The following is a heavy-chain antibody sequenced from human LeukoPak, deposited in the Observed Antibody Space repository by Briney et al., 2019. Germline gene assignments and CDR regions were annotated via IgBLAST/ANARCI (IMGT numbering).Heavy chain of an antibody. CDR3: ARDGAVVESASWFDP. CDR2: ISDSGDTI. CDR1: GFTFGDYY. D-gene: IGHD3-22*01. V-gene: IGHV3-11*04. Sequence: GGSLRLSCVASGFTFGDYYMSWIRQAPGKGLEWISYISDSGDTIYYADSVKGRLTISRDNAKNSLYLQMNSLRAEDTAVYYCARDGAVVESASWFDPWGQGTLVTVSS. J-gene: IGHJ5*02.